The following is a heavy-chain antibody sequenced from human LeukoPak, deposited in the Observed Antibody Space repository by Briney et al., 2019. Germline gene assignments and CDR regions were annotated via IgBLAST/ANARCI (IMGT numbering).Heavy chain of an antibody. CDR2: MNPNSGNT. D-gene: IGHD3-22*01. Sequence: ASVKVSCKASGYTFTSYDINWVRQATGQGLEWMGWMNPNSGNTGYAQKLQGRVTMTRNTSISTAYMELSSLRSEDTAVYYCARLDYYDSSGYPDTDYWGQGTLVTVSS. J-gene: IGHJ4*02. V-gene: IGHV1-8*01. CDR3: ARLDYYDSSGYPDTDY. CDR1: GYTFTSYD.